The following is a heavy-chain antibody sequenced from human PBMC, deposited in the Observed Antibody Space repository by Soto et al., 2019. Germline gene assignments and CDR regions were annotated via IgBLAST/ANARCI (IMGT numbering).Heavy chain of an antibody. CDR3: VMVDNYVTPTPQDV. D-gene: IGHD3-16*01. V-gene: IGHV1-18*01. Sequence: QVQLVQSGDGVKKPGASVKVSCKASGYIFVNYGIAWVRQAPGQGLEWMGWISPYTGNTHSATKVQGRLTMTTDTSTSTAYMDLGSLTSDDTAVYYCVMVDNYVTPTPQDVWGQVTTVTVSS. CDR1: GYIFVNYG. J-gene: IGHJ6*02. CDR2: ISPYTGNT.